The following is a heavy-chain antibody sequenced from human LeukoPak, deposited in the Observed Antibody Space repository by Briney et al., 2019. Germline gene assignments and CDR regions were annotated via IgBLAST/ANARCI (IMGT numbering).Heavy chain of an antibody. CDR1: GYTFTGYY. D-gene: IGHD2-2*01. Sequence: GASVKVSCKASGYTFTGYYMHWVRQVPGQGLEWMGWINPNSDGTNYAQKFQGRVTMTRDTSISTAYMELSRLRSDDTAVYYCAKGKYCSSSSCYAGYYYYYGMDVWGQGTTVTVSS. J-gene: IGHJ6*02. V-gene: IGHV1-2*02. CDR3: AKGKYCSSSSCYAGYYYYYGMDV. CDR2: INPNSDGT.